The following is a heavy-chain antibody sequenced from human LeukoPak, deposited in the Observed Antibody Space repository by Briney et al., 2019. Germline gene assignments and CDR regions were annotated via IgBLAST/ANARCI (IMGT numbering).Heavy chain of an antibody. J-gene: IGHJ4*02. V-gene: IGHV3-23*01. D-gene: IGHD7-27*01. CDR3: ARDPNWGSDY. Sequence: GGSLRLSCAASGFTFSTYGMIWVRQAPGKGLECVSTIGLSDDSTNYADSVKGRFTVSRDNSKNTLYLLMNSLRAEDTARYYCARDPNWGSDYWGQGTLVTVSS. CDR1: GFTFSTYG. CDR2: IGLSDDST.